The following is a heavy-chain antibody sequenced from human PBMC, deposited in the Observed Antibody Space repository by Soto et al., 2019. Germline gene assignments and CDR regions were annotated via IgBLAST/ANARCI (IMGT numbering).Heavy chain of an antibody. D-gene: IGHD4-17*01. V-gene: IGHV4-39*01. J-gene: IGHJ4*02. CDR3: ARTTVTTFDY. Sequence: SRTGSGCGGAYSSSRSLWGWIRQPPGKGLEWIGSIYYSGSTYYNPSLKSRVTISVDTSKNQFSLKLSSVTAADTAVYYCARTTVTTFDYWGQGTLVTVS. CDR2: IYYSGST. CDR1: GGAYSSSRSL.